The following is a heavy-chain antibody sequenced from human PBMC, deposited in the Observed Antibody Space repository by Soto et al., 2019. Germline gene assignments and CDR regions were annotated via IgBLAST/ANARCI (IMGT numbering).Heavy chain of an antibody. CDR1: GFTFDDYA. V-gene: IGHV3-9*01. D-gene: IGHD3-22*01. J-gene: IGHJ6*02. CDR2: LSWNGVTI. CDR3: AASRAYDRSDYSGSHYGMDV. Sequence: EVQLVESGGDLVQPGRSLRLSCAASGFTFDDYAMHWVRQVPGKGLQWVSGLSWNGVTIGYAASVKGRFTVSRDNAKKSLHLQMIGLRPDATVLYYCAASRAYDRSDYSGSHYGMDVWGLGTTVTVS.